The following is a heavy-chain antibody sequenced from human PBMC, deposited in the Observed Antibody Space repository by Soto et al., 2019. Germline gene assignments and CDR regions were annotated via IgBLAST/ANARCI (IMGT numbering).Heavy chain of an antibody. CDR2: ISGSGGST. CDR1: GFTFSSYA. V-gene: IGHV3-23*01. D-gene: IGHD6-6*01. J-gene: IGHJ4*02. CDR3: AKAAAYGSSEPYYFDY. Sequence: GGSLRLSCAASGFTFSSYAMSWVRQAPGKGLEWVSAISGSGGSTYYADSVKGRFTISRDNSKNTLYLQMNSLRAEDTAVYYCAKAAAYGSSEPYYFDYWGQGTLVTVSS.